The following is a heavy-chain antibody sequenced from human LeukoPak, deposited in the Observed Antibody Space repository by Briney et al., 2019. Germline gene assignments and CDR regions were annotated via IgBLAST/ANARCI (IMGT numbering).Heavy chain of an antibody. Sequence: ASVKVSCKASGYTFTSYGISWVRQAPGQGLEWMGWISAYNGNTNCAQKLQGRVTMTTDTSTSTAYMELRSLRSDDTAVYYCARDQRDTAMVTGRAFDIWGQGTMVTVSS. CDR3: ARDQRDTAMVTGRAFDI. CDR2: ISAYNGNT. CDR1: GYTFTSYG. D-gene: IGHD5-18*01. V-gene: IGHV1-18*01. J-gene: IGHJ3*02.